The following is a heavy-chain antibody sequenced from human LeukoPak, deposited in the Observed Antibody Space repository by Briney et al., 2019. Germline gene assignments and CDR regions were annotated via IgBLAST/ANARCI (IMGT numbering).Heavy chain of an antibody. Sequence: SETLSLTCAVSGYSISSGYCWGWIRQPPGKGLEWIGSIYHSGSTYYNPSLKSRVTISVDTSKNQFSLKLSSVTAADTAVYYCARHGSRYYYDSSGYWYWGQGTLVTVSS. V-gene: IGHV4-38-2*01. CDR1: GYSISSGYC. CDR3: ARHGSRYYYDSSGYWY. J-gene: IGHJ4*02. CDR2: IYHSGST. D-gene: IGHD3-22*01.